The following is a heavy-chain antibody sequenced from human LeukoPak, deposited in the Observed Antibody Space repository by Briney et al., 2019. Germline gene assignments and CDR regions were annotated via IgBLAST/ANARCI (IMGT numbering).Heavy chain of an antibody. Sequence: SETLSLTCTVSGGSISSYYWSWIRQPPNKGLEWIGFINYSGSTDYNPSLKSRVTISVDTSKNHFSLKLSSVTAADTAVYYCARATPTGYWCDYWGQGTLVTVSS. D-gene: IGHD3-9*01. CDR2: INYSGST. J-gene: IGHJ4*02. V-gene: IGHV4-59*01. CDR3: ARATPTGYWCDY. CDR1: GGSISSYY.